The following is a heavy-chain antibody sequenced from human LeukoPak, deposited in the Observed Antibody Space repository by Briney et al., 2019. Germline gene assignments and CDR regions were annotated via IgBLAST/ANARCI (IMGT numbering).Heavy chain of an antibody. CDR2: ISSSSTVI. V-gene: IGHV3-21*05. D-gene: IGHD3-10*01. CDR3: ATYPHPSGGYDSGTYAPFDY. J-gene: IGHJ4*02. CDR1: GFTFSSYS. Sequence: GGSLRLSCAASGFTFSSYSMNWVRQAPGKGLEWVSYISSSSTVIYYADSVKGRFTISRDNAKNTLFLQMDSLRAEDTAVYYCATYPHPSGGYDSGTYAPFDYWGQGTLVTVSS.